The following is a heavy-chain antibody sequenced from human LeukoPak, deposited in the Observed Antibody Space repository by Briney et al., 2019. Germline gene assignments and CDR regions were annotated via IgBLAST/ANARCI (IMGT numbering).Heavy chain of an antibody. J-gene: IGHJ4*02. V-gene: IGHV4-59*08. Sequence: PSETLSLTCTVSGGSISSYYWSWIRQPPGKGLEWIGYIYYSGSTNYNPSLKSRVTISVDTSKNQFSLKLSSVTAADTAVYYCARHEGAATGCFDYWGQGTLVTVSS. CDR3: ARHEGAATGCFDY. CDR2: IYYSGST. D-gene: IGHD5-12*01. CDR1: GGSISSYY.